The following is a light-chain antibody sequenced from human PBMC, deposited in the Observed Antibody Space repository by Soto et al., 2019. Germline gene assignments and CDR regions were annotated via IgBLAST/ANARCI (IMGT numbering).Light chain of an antibody. CDR3: CSYAGSSTYV. J-gene: IGLJ1*01. V-gene: IGLV2-23*01. Sequence: QSVLTQPASVSGSPGQSITISCPGTSSDVGSYNLVSWYQQHPGKAPKLMIYEGSKRPSGVSNRFSGSKSGNTASLTISGLQAEDEADYYCCSYAGSSTYVFGTGTKVTVL. CDR2: EGS. CDR1: SSDVGSYNL.